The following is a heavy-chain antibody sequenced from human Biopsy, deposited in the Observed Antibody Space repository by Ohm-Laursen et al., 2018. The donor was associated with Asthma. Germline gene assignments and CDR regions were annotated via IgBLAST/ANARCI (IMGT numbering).Heavy chain of an antibody. V-gene: IGHV1-69*06. D-gene: IGHD4-17*01. CDR2: IMTVFGTT. CDR1: GGTFSNFA. Sequence: ASVKVSCNAPGGTFSNFAISWVRQAPGQGLEWLGGIMTVFGTTNYAQKFQGRVTMTEDTSTDTAYMELSSLSSDDTAVYYCASDFPKDYVRYNFQFWGQGTLVTVSS. J-gene: IGHJ4*02. CDR3: ASDFPKDYVRYNFQF.